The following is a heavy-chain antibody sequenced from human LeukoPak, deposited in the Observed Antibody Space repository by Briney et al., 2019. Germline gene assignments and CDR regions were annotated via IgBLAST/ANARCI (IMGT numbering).Heavy chain of an antibody. J-gene: IGHJ3*02. CDR2: IYYSGST. V-gene: IGHV4-39*07. CDR1: GGSISSSSYY. D-gene: IGHD2-2*02. CDR3: ARGGAAYCSSTSCYTGAFDI. Sequence: SETLSLTCTVSGGSISSSSYYWGWIRQPPGKGLEWIGSIYYSGSTYYNPSLKSRVTISVDTSKNQFSLKLSSVTAADTAVYYCARGGAAYCSSTSCYTGAFDIWGQGTMVTVSS.